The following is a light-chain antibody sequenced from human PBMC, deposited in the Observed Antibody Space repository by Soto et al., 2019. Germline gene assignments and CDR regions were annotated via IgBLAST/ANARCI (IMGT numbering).Light chain of an antibody. V-gene: IGKV3-20*01. Sequence: ELVLTKSPGTLPLAPGERATLSCRASQSVDGNYLAWYRQKPGQAPRLLIYGASNRATGIPHRFGGSGSGTDFTLTISRLELEDFAVYYGQQYGSSPAWTFGQGTTVEIK. J-gene: IGKJ1*01. CDR1: QSVDGNY. CDR2: GAS. CDR3: QQYGSSPAWT.